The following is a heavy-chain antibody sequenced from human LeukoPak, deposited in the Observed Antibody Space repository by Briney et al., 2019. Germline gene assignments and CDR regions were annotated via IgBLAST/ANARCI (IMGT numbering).Heavy chain of an antibody. D-gene: IGHD6-13*01. Sequence: SETLSRTCTVSGGSISSSSYYWGWIRQPPGKGLEWIGSIYYSGSTYYNPSLKSRVTISVDTSKNQFSLKLSSVTAADTAVYYCARHGIAVVGTGFDYWGQGTLVTVSS. CDR3: ARHGIAVVGTGFDY. CDR1: GGSISSSSYY. J-gene: IGHJ4*02. CDR2: IYYSGST. V-gene: IGHV4-39*01.